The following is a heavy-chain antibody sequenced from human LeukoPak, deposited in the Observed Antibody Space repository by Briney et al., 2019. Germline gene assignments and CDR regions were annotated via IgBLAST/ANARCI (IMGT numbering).Heavy chain of an antibody. J-gene: IGHJ4*02. Sequence: ASVKDSCKASGYTFTGYYMHWVRQAPGQGLEWMGWINPNSGGTNYAQKFQGRVTMTRDTPISTAYMELSRLRSDDTAVYYCARRIAGAGPIVYWGQGTLVTVSS. CDR2: INPNSGGT. CDR1: GYTFTGYY. CDR3: ARRIAGAGPIVY. D-gene: IGHD6-13*01. V-gene: IGHV1-2*02.